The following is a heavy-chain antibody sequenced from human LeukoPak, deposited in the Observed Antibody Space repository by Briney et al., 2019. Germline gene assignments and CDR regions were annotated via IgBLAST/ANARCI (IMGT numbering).Heavy chain of an antibody. CDR2: IYSGGST. CDR3: AREFRGVMIDY. V-gene: IGHV3-53*01. CDR1: GFTVSSNY. D-gene: IGHD3-16*01. J-gene: IGHJ4*02. Sequence: GGSLRLSCAASGFTVSSNYMSWVRQAPGKGLEWVSVIYSGGSTYYADSVKGRFTISRDNSKNTLYLQMNSLRVDDTAVYYCAREFRGVMIDYWGQGTLVTVSS.